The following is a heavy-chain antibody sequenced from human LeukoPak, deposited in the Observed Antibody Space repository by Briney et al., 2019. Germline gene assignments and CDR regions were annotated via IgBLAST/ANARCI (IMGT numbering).Heavy chain of an antibody. Sequence: GGSLRLSCAASGFTFSSYAMSWVRQAPGKGLEWVSAISGSGGSTYYVDSVKGRFTISRDNSKNTLYLQMNSLRAEDTAVYYCAKGRGSYYERYFDYWGQGTLVTVSS. D-gene: IGHD1-26*01. CDR3: AKGRGSYYERYFDY. J-gene: IGHJ4*02. CDR1: GFTFSSYA. CDR2: ISGSGGST. V-gene: IGHV3-23*01.